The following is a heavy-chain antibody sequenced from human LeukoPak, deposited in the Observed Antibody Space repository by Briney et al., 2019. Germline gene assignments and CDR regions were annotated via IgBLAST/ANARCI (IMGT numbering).Heavy chain of an antibody. V-gene: IGHV4-39*07. CDR1: GGSISSSSYY. Sequence: SETLSLTCTVSGGSISSSSYYWGWIRQPPGKGLEWIGSIYYSGSTYYNPSLKSRVTISVDTSKNQFSLKLSSVTAADTAVYYCARKAYGDYWHFDYWGQGTLVTVSS. D-gene: IGHD4-17*01. CDR3: ARKAYGDYWHFDY. CDR2: IYYSGST. J-gene: IGHJ4*02.